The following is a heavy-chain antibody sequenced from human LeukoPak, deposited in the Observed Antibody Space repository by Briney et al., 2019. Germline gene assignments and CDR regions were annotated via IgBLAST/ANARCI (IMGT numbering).Heavy chain of an antibody. V-gene: IGHV3-74*01. J-gene: IGHJ4*02. Sequence: PGGSLRLSCAASGFTFSSYWMHWVRQAPGRGLVWVSRIKSDGSTTNYADSVKGRFAISRDNSKNTLYLQMNSLRAEDTAVYYCAKDQGRVVRATRGLDFWGQGTLVTVSS. D-gene: IGHD1-26*01. CDR3: AKDQGRVVRATRGLDF. CDR1: GFTFSSYW. CDR2: IKSDGSTT.